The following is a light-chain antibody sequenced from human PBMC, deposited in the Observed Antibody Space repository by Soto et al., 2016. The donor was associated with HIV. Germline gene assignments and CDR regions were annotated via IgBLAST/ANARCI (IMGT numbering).Light chain of an antibody. V-gene: IGLV3-19*01. CDR3: NSRDSSGNHVV. Sequence: SSELTQDPAVSVALGQTVRITCQGDSPRSYYASWYQQKPGQAPVLVIYGKNNRPSGIPDRFSGSSSGNTASLTITEAQAEDEADYYCNSRDSSGNHVVFGGGTKLTVL. CDR1: SPRSYY. J-gene: IGLJ2*01. CDR2: GKN.